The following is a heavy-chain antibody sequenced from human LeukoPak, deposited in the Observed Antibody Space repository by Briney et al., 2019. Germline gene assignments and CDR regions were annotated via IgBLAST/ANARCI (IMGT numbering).Heavy chain of an antibody. V-gene: IGHV1-46*03. CDR2: INPSGGST. CDR3: ARASYCGGDCSPGYFDY. J-gene: IGHJ4*01. D-gene: IGHD2-21*01. Sequence: ASVKVSCKASGYTFTSYYMHWVRQAPGQGLEWMGIINPSGGSTSYAQKFQGRVTMTRDTSTSTVYMELSSLRSEDTAVYYCARASYCGGDCSPGYFDYWGQGTLVTVSS. CDR1: GYTFTSYY.